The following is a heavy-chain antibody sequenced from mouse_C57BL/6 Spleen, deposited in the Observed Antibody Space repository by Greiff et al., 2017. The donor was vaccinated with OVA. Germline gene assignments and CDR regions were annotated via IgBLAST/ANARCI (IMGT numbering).Heavy chain of an antibody. CDR3: ARSEGYGYAMDY. Sequence: QVQLKQPGAELVRPGSSVKLSCKASGYTFTSYWMDWVKQRPGQGLEWIGNIYPSDSETNYNQKFKDKATLTVDKSSSTAYMQLSSLTSEDSAVYYSARSEGYGYAMDYWGQGTSVTVSS. D-gene: IGHD2-3*01. V-gene: IGHV1-61*01. CDR2: IYPSDSET. J-gene: IGHJ4*01. CDR1: GYTFTSYW.